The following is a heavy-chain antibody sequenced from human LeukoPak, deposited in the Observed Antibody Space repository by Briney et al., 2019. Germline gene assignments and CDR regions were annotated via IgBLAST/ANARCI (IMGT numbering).Heavy chain of an antibody. CDR1: GFTYSDFS. CDR3: AKASDSSGYYEGYFQN. V-gene: IGHV3-23*01. D-gene: IGHD3-22*01. CDR2: VSGSGRST. J-gene: IGHJ1*01. Sequence: GGPLRLSCTASGFTYSDFSMNWVRQAPGKGLEWVSGVSGSGRSTYYADSVKGRFTISRDNSKNRLNLQMNSLRVEDTAVYYCAKASDSSGYYEGYFQNWGQGTLVTVSS.